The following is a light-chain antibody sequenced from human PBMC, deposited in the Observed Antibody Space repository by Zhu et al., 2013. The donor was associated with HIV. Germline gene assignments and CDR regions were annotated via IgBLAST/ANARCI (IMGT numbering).Light chain of an antibody. CDR1: QGINSY. CDR3: QQYNSHSRT. V-gene: IGKV1-8*01. CDR2: SAS. Sequence: AIRMTQSPSSISASTGDRVTITCRASQGINSYLAWYQQKPGQAPNLLIHSASTLQSGVPSRFNGSGSGTEFTLTINCLQSEDFATYYCQQYNSHSRTFGQGTKVEI. J-gene: IGKJ1*01.